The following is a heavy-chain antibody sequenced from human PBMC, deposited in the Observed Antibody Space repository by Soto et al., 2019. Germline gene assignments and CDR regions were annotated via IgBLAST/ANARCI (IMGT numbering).Heavy chain of an antibody. CDR1: GHSVTSNVW. J-gene: IGHJ4*02. CDR2: AYHNGLT. Sequence: SETLSLTCAVSGHSVTSNVWWSWVRQPPGKGLEWIGEAYHNGLTDYNPSLKSRVTMSVDTSKNEFSLKLTSLTAADTAIYYCARDAAVPGESDRFDYWGQGTLVT. V-gene: IGHV4-4*02. D-gene: IGHD6-19*01. CDR3: ARDAAVPGESDRFDY.